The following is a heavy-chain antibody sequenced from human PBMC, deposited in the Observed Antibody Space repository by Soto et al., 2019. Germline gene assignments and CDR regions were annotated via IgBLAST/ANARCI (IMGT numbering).Heavy chain of an antibody. CDR2: ISYDGSNK. CDR1: GFTFSSYG. V-gene: IGHV3-30*18. Sequence: QVQLVESGGGVVQPGRSLRLSCAASGFTFSSYGMHWVRQAPGKGLEWVAVISYDGSNKYYADSVKGRFTISRDNSKNTLYLQMNSLRAEDTAVYYCAKFRTGMELLSPFDYWGQGTLVTVSS. D-gene: IGHD1-26*01. J-gene: IGHJ4*02. CDR3: AKFRTGMELLSPFDY.